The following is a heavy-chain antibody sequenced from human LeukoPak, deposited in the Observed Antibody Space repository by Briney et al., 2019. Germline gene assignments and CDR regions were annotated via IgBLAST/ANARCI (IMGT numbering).Heavy chain of an antibody. CDR2: ISGSAVST. CDR3: ATGAAASPSWFLSYRVN. Sequence: GGSLRLSCAASGLTFSTYGMTWVRQAPGKGLEWVSAISGSAVSTFYADSVKGRFTISRDNSKNTLYLQMNSLRAEDTAVYYCATGAAASPSWFLSYRVNWGQGTLVTVSS. CDR1: GLTFSTYG. J-gene: IGHJ1*01. V-gene: IGHV3-23*01. D-gene: IGHD6-6*01.